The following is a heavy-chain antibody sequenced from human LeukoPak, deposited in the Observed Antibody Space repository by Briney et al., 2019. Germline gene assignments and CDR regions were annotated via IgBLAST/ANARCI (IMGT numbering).Heavy chain of an antibody. D-gene: IGHD5-12*01. V-gene: IGHV1-18*04. CDR3: ARGRVTLVDIVAQEQQLTPPDY. J-gene: IGHJ4*02. Sequence: ASVKVSCKASGYTFTSYGICWVRQAPGQGLEWMGWISAYNGDTNYAQKLQGRVTMTTDTSTSTAYMELRSLRSDDTAVYYCARGRVTLVDIVAQEQQLTPPDYWGQGTLVTVSS. CDR1: GYTFTSYG. CDR2: ISAYNGDT.